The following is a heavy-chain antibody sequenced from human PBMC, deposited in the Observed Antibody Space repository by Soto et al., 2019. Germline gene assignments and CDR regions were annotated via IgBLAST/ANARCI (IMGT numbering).Heavy chain of an antibody. CDR2: IKQDGSEK. CDR1: GFTFSRYW. J-gene: IGHJ4*02. CDR3: ARERGYEYYFDY. Sequence: GGALRLSCAASGFTFSRYWMSWVLQAPGKGLEWVANIKQDGSEKYYVDSVKGRFTISRDNAKNSLYLQMNSLRAEDTAVYYCARERGYEYYFDYWGQGTLVTVSS. D-gene: IGHD5-12*01. V-gene: IGHV3-7*01.